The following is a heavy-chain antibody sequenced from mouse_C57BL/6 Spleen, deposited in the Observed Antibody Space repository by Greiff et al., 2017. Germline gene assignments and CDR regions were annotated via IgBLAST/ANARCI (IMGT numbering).Heavy chain of an antibody. CDR3: ARSGSSYWYFDV. D-gene: IGHD1-1*01. J-gene: IGHJ1*03. Sequence: EVKLLESGGGLVQPGGSLSLSCAASGFTFTDYYMSWVRQPPGKALEWLGFIRNNANGYTTEYSASVKGRFTISRDNSQSILSLQMNALRAEDSATYYCARSGSSYWYFDVWGTGTTVTVSS. CDR1: GFTFTDYY. CDR2: IRNNANGYTT. V-gene: IGHV7-3*01.